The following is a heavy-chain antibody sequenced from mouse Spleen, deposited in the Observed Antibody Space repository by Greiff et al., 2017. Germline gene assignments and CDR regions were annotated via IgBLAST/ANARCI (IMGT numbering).Heavy chain of an antibody. Sequence: QVQLQQSGAELMKPGASVKLSCKATGYTFTGYWIEWVKQRPGHGLEWIGEILPGSGSTNYNEKFKGKATFTADTSSNTAYMQLSSLTTEDSAIYYCARWVGIYYGNCEGNCAMDYWGQGTSVTVSS. J-gene: IGHJ4*01. CDR1: GYTFTGYW. D-gene: IGHD2-1*01. CDR2: ILPGSGST. V-gene: IGHV1-9*01. CDR3: ARWVGIYYGNCEGNCAMDY.